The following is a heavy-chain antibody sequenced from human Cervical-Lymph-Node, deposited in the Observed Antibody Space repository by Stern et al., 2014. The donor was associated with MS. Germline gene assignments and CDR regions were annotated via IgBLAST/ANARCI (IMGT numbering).Heavy chain of an antibody. J-gene: IGHJ6*02. CDR1: GFSLNTSGEG. CDR2: IYWDADE. CDR3: AHTTVTFDEAYGLDV. V-gene: IGHV2-5*02. D-gene: IGHD4-17*01. Sequence: QVTLRESGPTLVKPTQTLTLTCTFSGFSLNTSGEGVAWIRQPPGKALEWLGFIYWDADERYSPSLNSRLTITKNTSKNQVVLTMANMDPVDTGTYYCAHTTVTFDEAYGLDVWGQGTTVTVSS.